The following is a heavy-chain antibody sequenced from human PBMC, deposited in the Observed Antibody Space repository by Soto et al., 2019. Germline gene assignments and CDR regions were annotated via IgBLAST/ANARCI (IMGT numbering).Heavy chain of an antibody. CDR1: GGSISSSSYY. CDR3: ARPSIVGATLAFDT. V-gene: IGHV4-39*01. D-gene: IGHD1-26*01. J-gene: IGHJ3*02. Sequence: QLQLQESGPGLVKPSETLSLTCTVSGGSISSSSYYWGWIRQPPGKGLEWIGSIYYSGSTYYNPSLKSRVTISVDTSKNQFTLKLSSVTAADTAVYYCARPSIVGATLAFDTWGQGTMVTVSS. CDR2: IYYSGST.